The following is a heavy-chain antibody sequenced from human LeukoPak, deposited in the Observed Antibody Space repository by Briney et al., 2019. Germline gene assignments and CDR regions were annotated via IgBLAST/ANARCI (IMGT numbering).Heavy chain of an antibody. D-gene: IGHD3-3*01. CDR2: IYHSGST. CDR3: ARIFLIFGVDRAAFDI. Sequence: PSETLSLTCTVSGYSISSGYYWGWIRQPPGQGLEWIGIIYHSGSTYYNPSLKSRVTISVDTSKNQFSLKLSSVTAADTAVYYCARIFLIFGVDRAAFDIWGQGTMVTVSS. CDR1: GYSISSGYY. V-gene: IGHV4-38-2*02. J-gene: IGHJ3*02.